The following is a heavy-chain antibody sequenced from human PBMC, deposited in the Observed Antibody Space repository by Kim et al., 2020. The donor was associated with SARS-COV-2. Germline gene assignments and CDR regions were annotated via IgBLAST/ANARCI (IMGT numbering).Heavy chain of an antibody. V-gene: IGHV3-23*01. Sequence: GGSLRLSCVASGFTFDTYAMSWVRQAPGKGLEWVSVISGNGVNKFYADSVRGRLTVSRDNSKNTLYLQMNSLRDEDTALYYCAKVVVMDGYNYYYYYGMDVWGQGAAFPVSS. J-gene: IGHJ6*02. CDR3: AKVVVMDGYNYYYYYGMDV. D-gene: IGHD3-22*01. CDR2: ISGNGVNK. CDR1: GFTFDTYA.